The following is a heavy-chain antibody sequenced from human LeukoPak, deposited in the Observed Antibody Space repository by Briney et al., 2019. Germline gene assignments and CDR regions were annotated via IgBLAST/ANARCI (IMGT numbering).Heavy chain of an antibody. CDR1: GFKTSLYA. V-gene: IGHV3-23*01. CDR3: ARPWKYYANSAYLSFDY. CDR2: IAGTT. J-gene: IGHJ4*02. Sequence: GGSLRLSCIASGFKTSLYARTWVRQTPDKGLEWVASIAGTTFYADSVKGRFTISSDTSKNMLWLQMKDRRAADTAVYYCARPWKYYANSAYLSFDYWDQGPLVTVSS. D-gene: IGHD3-22*01.